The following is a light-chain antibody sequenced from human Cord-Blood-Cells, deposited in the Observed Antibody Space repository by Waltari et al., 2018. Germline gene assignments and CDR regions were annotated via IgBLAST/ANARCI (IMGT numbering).Light chain of an antibody. Sequence: EIVLTQSPGTLSLSPGERATTSCRASQSVRSSYLAWYQQKPGQAPRLLIYGAASRATGIPDRFSGSGSGTDFTLTISRLEPEDFAVYDCQQYGSSAWTFGQGTKVEIK. V-gene: IGKV3-20*01. CDR2: GAA. CDR1: QSVRSSY. J-gene: IGKJ1*01. CDR3: QQYGSSAWT.